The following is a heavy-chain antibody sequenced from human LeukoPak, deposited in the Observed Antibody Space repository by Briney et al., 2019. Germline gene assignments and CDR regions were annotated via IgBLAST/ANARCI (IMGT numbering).Heavy chain of an antibody. CDR2: IYWNDDK. CDR1: GGSISSDDY. CDR3: AHTTGAVYDSSGYYYAPTRVPFDY. Sequence: TLSLTCTVSGGSISSDDYFWTWIRQPPGKALEWLALIYWNDDKRYSPSLKSRLTITKDTSKNQVVLTMTNMDPVDTATYYCAHTTGAVYDSSGYYYAPTRVPFDYWGQGTLVTVSS. D-gene: IGHD3-22*01. V-gene: IGHV2-5*01. J-gene: IGHJ4*02.